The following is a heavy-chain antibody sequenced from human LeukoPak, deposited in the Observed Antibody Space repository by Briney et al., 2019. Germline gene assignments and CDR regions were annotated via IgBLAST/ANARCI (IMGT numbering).Heavy chain of an antibody. J-gene: IGHJ6*03. D-gene: IGHD3-10*01. V-gene: IGHV4-61*02. CDR3: ARRHGSGSYARPTLMDV. CDR1: GGSISSGSYY. CDR2: IYTSGST. Sequence: PSQTLSLTCTVSGGSISSGSYYWSWIRQPAGKGLEWIGRIYTSGSTNYNPSLKSRVTISVDTSKNQFSLKLSSVTAADTAVYYCARRHGSGSYARPTLMDVWGKGTTVTVSS.